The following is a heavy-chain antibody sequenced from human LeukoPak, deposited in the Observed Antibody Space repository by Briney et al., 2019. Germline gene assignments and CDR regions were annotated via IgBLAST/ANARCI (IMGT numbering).Heavy chain of an antibody. V-gene: IGHV1-2*06. CDR3: ARGESSGYPHPISDDAFDI. CDR2: INPNSGGT. D-gene: IGHD3-22*01. CDR1: GYTFTGYY. Sequence: GASVKVSCKASGYTFTGYYMHWVLQAPGQGLEWMGRINPNSGGTNYAQKVQGRVTMTRDTSISTAYMELSRLRSDDTAVYYCARGESSGYPHPISDDAFDIWGQGTMVTVSS. J-gene: IGHJ3*02.